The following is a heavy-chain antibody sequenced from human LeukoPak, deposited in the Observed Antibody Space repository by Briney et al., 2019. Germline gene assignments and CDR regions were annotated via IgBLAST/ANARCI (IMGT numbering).Heavy chain of an antibody. Sequence: SETLSLTCTVSGGSIRSSYYYWGWIRQPPGKGLEWIGSIYDSGSTYYNPSLKSRVTISVDKSKNQFSLKLSSVTAADTAVYYCARDGHIVGATGTYYGMDVWGQGTTVTVSS. J-gene: IGHJ6*02. D-gene: IGHD1-26*01. CDR1: GGSIRSSYYY. V-gene: IGHV4-39*07. CDR3: ARDGHIVGATGTYYGMDV. CDR2: IYDSGST.